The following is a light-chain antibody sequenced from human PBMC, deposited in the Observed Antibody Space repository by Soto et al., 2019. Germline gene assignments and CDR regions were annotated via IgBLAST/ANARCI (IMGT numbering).Light chain of an antibody. Sequence: QSALTQPASVSGSPGQSITISCTRTSSDVGGYKYVSWYQQHPGKAPKLMIYEVINRPSGVSNRFSGSKSGNTASLTISGLQAEDEADYYCSSYRSSSTVFYVFGTGTKLTVL. CDR3: SSYRSSSTVFYV. CDR1: SSDVGGYKY. V-gene: IGLV2-14*01. J-gene: IGLJ1*01. CDR2: EVI.